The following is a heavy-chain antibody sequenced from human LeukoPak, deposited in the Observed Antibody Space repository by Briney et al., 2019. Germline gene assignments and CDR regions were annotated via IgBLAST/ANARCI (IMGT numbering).Heavy chain of an antibody. V-gene: IGHV3-23*01. CDR3: AKTTSYIYGSFGWFDS. Sequence: GSLRLSCAASGFTFSSYAMSWVRQAPGKGLEWVSGISGSDGSTYYADSVKGRFTISRDNSKNTVYLQMNSLRAEDTALYYCAKTTSYIYGSFGWFDSWGQGTLVTVSS. J-gene: IGHJ5*01. D-gene: IGHD5-18*01. CDR2: ISGSDGST. CDR1: GFTFSSYA.